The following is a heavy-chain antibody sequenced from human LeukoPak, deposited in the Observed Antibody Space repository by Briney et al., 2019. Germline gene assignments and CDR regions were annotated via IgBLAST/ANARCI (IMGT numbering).Heavy chain of an antibody. CDR2: INHSGST. V-gene: IGHV4-34*01. D-gene: IGHD3-22*01. CDR3: ARVSPHYYDSSGLDY. CDR1: GGSFSGYY. Sequence: NPSETLSLTCAVYGGSFSGYYWSWIRQPPGKGLEWIGEINHSGSTNYNPSLKSRVTISVDTSKNQFSLKLSSVTAADTAVYYCARVSPHYYDSSGLDYWGQGTLVTVSS. J-gene: IGHJ4*02.